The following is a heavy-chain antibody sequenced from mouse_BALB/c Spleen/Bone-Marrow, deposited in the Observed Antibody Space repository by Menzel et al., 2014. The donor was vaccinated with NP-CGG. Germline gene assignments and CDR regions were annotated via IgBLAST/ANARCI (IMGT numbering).Heavy chain of an antibody. Sequence: EVQLQQSGPELVKPGASVKVSCKASGYAFTNYNMYWVKQSHGKSLEWVGYNDPYSGGTNYNQKFKGKATLTVDKSSSTAYMHLNSLTSEDSAVYYCARLGTTAVPDYWGQGTTFTVSS. J-gene: IGHJ2*01. D-gene: IGHD1-1*01. CDR3: ARLGTTAVPDY. CDR1: GYAFTNYN. CDR2: NDPYSGGT. V-gene: IGHV1S135*01.